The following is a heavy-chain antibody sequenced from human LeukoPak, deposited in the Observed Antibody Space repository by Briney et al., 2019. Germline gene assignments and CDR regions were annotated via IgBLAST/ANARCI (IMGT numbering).Heavy chain of an antibody. Sequence: GSLRLSCAASGFTFSSYGMHWVRQAPGKGLEWVAVIWYDGSNKYYADSVKGRFTISRDNSKNTLYLQMNSLRAEDTAVYYCAKLIAGYDFWSGHHGDYWGQGTLVTVSS. D-gene: IGHD3-3*01. J-gene: IGHJ4*02. V-gene: IGHV3-33*06. CDR1: GFTFSSYG. CDR3: AKLIAGYDFWSGHHGDY. CDR2: IWYDGSNK.